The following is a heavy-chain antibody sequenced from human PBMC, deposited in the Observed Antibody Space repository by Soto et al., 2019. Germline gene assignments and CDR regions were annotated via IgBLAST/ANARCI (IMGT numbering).Heavy chain of an antibody. CDR3: AREMVRGVGSDY. V-gene: IGHV1-18*01. Sequence: GASVKVSCKASGYAFTSYGISWVRQAPGQGLEWMGWISTYNGNTKYAQKLQGRVTMTTDTSTSTAYMELRSLRSDDTAVFYCAREMVRGVGSDYWGQGTLVTVSS. CDR2: ISTYNGNT. D-gene: IGHD3-10*01. CDR1: GYAFTSYG. J-gene: IGHJ4*02.